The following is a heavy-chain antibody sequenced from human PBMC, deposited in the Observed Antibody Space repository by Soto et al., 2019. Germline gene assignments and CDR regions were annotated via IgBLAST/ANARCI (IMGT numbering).Heavy chain of an antibody. CDR1: GGSISSSS. J-gene: IGHJ4*02. CDR2: IYTSGST. V-gene: IGHV4-4*07. CDR3: AREIVELQLQAGHFDF. D-gene: IGHD6-13*01. Sequence: SETLSITCTVSGGSISSSSWSWIRQPAGKGLEWIGRIYTSGSTNYNPSLKSRVTMSVDTSKNQFSLKLSSVTAADTAVYYCAREIVELQLQAGHFDFSGPGTLVTLSS.